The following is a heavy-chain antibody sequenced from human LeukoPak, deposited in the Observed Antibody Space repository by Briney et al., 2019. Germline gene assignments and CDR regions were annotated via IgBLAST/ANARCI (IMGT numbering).Heavy chain of an antibody. CDR2: IRGSGGST. CDR1: GFTFSSYA. Sequence: GGSLRLSCAASGFTFSSYAMSWVRQAPGKGLEWVSAIRGSGGSTYYADSVKGRFTISRDNSKNTLYLQMNSLRAEDTAVYYCAIDSTFGEFNYWGQGTLVTVSS. CDR3: AIDSTFGEFNY. D-gene: IGHD3-10*01. V-gene: IGHV3-23*01. J-gene: IGHJ4*02.